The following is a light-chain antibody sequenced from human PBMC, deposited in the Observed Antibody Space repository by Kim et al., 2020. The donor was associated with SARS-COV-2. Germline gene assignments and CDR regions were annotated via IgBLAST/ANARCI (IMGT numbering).Light chain of an antibody. V-gene: IGKV3-15*01. J-gene: IGKJ4*01. Sequence: MAPGERATLSCRASQGVSSKLAWYQQKPGQAPRLLIYDASTRATGIPARFSGSGSGTQFTLTISSLQSEDFAVYYCHQYNNWPLTFGGGTKVEIK. CDR1: QGVSSK. CDR3: HQYNNWPLT. CDR2: DAS.